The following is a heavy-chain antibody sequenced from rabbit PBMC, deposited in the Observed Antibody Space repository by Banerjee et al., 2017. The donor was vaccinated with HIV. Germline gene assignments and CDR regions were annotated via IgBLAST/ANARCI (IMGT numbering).Heavy chain of an antibody. CDR1: GFSFSNIYY. CDR3: ARDRGDWGYYFTL. Sequence: QEQVEESGGDLVKPEGSLTLTCTASGFSFSNIYYMCWVRQAPGKGLEWIGCINTGSRNAYYASWVISRFTISKTSSTTVALHMTSLTAADTATYFCARDRGDWGYYFTLWGQGTLVTVS. D-gene: IGHD4-1*01. V-gene: IGHV1S45*01. J-gene: IGHJ4*01. CDR2: INTGSRNA.